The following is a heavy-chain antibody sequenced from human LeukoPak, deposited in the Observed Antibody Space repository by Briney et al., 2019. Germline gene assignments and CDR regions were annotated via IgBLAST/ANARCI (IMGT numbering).Heavy chain of an antibody. CDR2: IYYSGST. D-gene: IGHD3-10*01. J-gene: IGHJ5*02. CDR1: GGSISSNW. Sequence: PSETLSLTCAVSGGSISSNWWSWVRQPPGKGLEWIGYIYYSGSTNYNPSLNSRLSMSVDTPNKQFSLNLRSVTAADTAVYYCVRGPYGSSISNWFDPWGQGLLVTVSS. V-gene: IGHV4-59*01. CDR3: VRGPYGSSISNWFDP.